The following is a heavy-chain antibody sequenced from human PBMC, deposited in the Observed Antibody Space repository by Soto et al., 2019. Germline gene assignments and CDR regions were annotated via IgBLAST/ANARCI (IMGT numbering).Heavy chain of an antibody. CDR3: ARHSSSWYEDYYYYYYMDV. Sequence: SETLSLTCTVSGGSISSYYWSWIRQPPGKGLEWIGYIYYSGSTNYNPSLKSRVTISVDTSKNQFSLKLSSVTAADTAVYYCARHSSSWYEDYYYYYYMDVWGKGTTVTVSS. D-gene: IGHD6-13*01. V-gene: IGHV4-59*08. J-gene: IGHJ6*03. CDR2: IYYSGST. CDR1: GGSISSYY.